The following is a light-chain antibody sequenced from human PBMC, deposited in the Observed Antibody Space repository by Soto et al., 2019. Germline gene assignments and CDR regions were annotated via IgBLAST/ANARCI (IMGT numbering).Light chain of an antibody. CDR3: LQHNSFIT. CDR2: GDS. J-gene: IGKJ5*01. V-gene: IGKV1-5*01. Sequence: DIQMTQTPTTLSASVADRVTITFRASQSTSSYLAWYQQKPGKAPKLLMHGDSTLETGVPSRFSGSGSGTEFTLTISSLQPEDFPTYYCLQHNSFITFGQGTLLEV. CDR1: QSTSSY.